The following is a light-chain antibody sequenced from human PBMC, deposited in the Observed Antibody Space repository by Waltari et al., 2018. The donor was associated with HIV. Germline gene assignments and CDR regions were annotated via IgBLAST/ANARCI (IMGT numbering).Light chain of an antibody. CDR2: KDT. V-gene: IGLV3-25*03. Sequence: SYELTQPPSVSVSPGQTARITCTGDGLPKLYSYWYQQKPGQTPVLVIYKDTEMPSGIPVRCSGSSAGTTVTSTISAVQAEDEADYYCQSADTSDSYLWVFGGGTRLTVL. CDR3: QSADTSDSYLWV. CDR1: GLPKLY. J-gene: IGLJ3*02.